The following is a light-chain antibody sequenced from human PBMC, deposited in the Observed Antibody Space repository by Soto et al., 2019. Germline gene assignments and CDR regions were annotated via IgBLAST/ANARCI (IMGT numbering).Light chain of an antibody. CDR2: DAS. J-gene: IGKJ5*01. Sequence: DIVLTQSPAPLTLSPGERATLSCKASQSISSYLAWYQQTPGHTPRILIYDASNRTTDIPARFRGGGSGKVFTLIISSLQPEDFAVYYCQQYGSSPTFGQGTRLEIK. CDR3: QQYGSSPT. CDR1: QSISSY. V-gene: IGKV3-11*01.